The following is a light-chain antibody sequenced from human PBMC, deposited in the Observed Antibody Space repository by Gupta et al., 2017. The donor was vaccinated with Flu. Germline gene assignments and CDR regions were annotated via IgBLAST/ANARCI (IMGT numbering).Light chain of an antibody. J-gene: IGLJ3*02. V-gene: IGLV3-21*02. CDR3: QVSESSGDHRV. Sequence: SYVLTQPPSVSVAPGQTARITCGGNNIGSKSVHWYQQKPGQAPVLVVYQDTDRPSGIPERFSGSNSGNTAILTISRVEAGDEADYFCQVSESSGDHRVFGGGTKLTVL. CDR2: QDT. CDR1: NIGSKS.